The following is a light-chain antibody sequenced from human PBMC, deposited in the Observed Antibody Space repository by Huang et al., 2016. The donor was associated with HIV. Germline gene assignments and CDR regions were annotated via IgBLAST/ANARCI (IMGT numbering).Light chain of an antibody. CDR1: QHVSNY. Sequence: EIVLTQSPATLSLSPGERATLSCRASQHVSNYLAWYQQKPGQAPRLLIYDASNRATGSPARFSGSGSGTDFSLTISSLEPEDFVIYYCQQRSNWPPLTFGGGTKVEI. V-gene: IGKV3-11*01. J-gene: IGKJ4*01. CDR3: QQRSNWPPLT. CDR2: DAS.